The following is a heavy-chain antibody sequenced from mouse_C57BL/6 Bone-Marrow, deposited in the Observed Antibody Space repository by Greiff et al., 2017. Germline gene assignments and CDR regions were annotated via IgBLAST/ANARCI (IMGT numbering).Heavy chain of an antibody. D-gene: IGHD4-1*01. J-gene: IGHJ3*01. CDR2: ISSGGDYI. CDR1: GFTFSSYA. Sequence: EVMLVESGEGLVKPGGSLKLSCAASGFTFSSYAMSWVRQTPEKRLEWVAYISSGGDYIYYADTVKGRFTISRDNARNTLYLQMSSLKSDDTAMYYCTREGDWDVDAYWGQGTLVTVSA. V-gene: IGHV5-9-1*02. CDR3: TREGDWDVDAY.